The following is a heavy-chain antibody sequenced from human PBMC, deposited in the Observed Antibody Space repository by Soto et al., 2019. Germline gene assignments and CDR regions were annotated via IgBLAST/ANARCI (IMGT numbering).Heavy chain of an antibody. CDR3: ATEHPSGALDY. V-gene: IGHV1-24*01. CDR1: GYTFTDYA. J-gene: IGHJ4*02. CDR2: FDPEDGET. D-gene: IGHD1-26*01. Sequence: GASVKVSCKASGYTFTDYAIHWVRQAPGQGLEWMGGFDPEDGETIYAQKFQGRVTMTEDTSTDTAYMELSSLRSEDTAVYYCATEHPSGALDYWGQGTPVTVSS.